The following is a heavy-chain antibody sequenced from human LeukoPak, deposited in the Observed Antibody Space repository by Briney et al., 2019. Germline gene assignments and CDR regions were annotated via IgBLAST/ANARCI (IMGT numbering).Heavy chain of an antibody. CDR1: GGSFSGYY. V-gene: IGHV4-34*01. J-gene: IGHJ4*02. Sequence: SETLSLTCAVYGGSFSGYYWSWIRQPPGKGLEWIGEINHSGSTNYNPSLKSRVAISADTSKNQFSLKLSSVTAADTAVYYCAGGKQLVRSRDYWGKGTLVTVSS. CDR3: AGGKQLVRSRDY. CDR2: INHSGST. D-gene: IGHD6-6*01.